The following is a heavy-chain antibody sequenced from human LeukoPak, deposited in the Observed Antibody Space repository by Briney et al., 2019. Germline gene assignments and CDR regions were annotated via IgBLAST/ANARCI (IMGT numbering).Heavy chain of an antibody. J-gene: IGHJ5*02. V-gene: IGHV1-8*02. Sequence: GASVKVSCKASGYIFTNYGINWVRQATGQGLEWMGWMNPNSDHTGYAQKFQGRVTMTWNTSINTAYMELSSLKYEDTAVYYCAREPPGENWFDTWGQGTLVTVSS. CDR3: AREPPGENWFDT. D-gene: IGHD1-14*01. CDR1: GYIFTNYG. CDR2: MNPNSDHT.